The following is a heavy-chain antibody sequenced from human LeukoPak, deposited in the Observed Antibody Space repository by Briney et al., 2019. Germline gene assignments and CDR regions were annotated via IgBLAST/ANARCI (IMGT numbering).Heavy chain of an antibody. CDR1: GGSISSGGYY. V-gene: IGHV4-30-2*01. CDR2: IYHSGST. J-gene: IGHJ4*02. Sequence: SQTLSLTCTVSGGSISSGGYYWSWIRQPPGKGLEWIGYIYHSGSTNYNPSPKSRVTISVDTSKNQFSLKLSSVTAADTAVYYCARHVNPPAVGYYFDYWGQGTLVTVSS. D-gene: IGHD3-10*02. CDR3: ARHVNPPAVGYYFDY.